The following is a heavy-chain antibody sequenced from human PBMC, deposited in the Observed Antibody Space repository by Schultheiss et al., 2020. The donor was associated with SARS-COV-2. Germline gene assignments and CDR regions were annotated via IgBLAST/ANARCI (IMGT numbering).Heavy chain of an antibody. V-gene: IGHV1-69*13. CDR3: AREQGVIAAAGYNGMDV. CDR2: IIPIFGTA. J-gene: IGHJ6*02. D-gene: IGHD6-13*01. Sequence: SVKVSCKASGGTFSSYAISWVRQAPGQGLEWMGGIIPIFGTANYAQKFQGRVTITADESTSTVYMELSSLRSEDTAVYYCAREQGVIAAAGYNGMDVWGQGTTVTVSS. CDR1: GGTFSSYA.